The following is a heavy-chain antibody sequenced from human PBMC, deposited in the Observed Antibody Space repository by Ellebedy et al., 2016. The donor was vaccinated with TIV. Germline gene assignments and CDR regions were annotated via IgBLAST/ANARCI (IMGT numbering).Heavy chain of an antibody. V-gene: IGHV3-74*01. J-gene: IGHJ4*02. CDR2: INSDGSST. D-gene: IGHD7-27*01. Sequence: PGGSLRLSCAAPGFPFGSYWVHWVRQAPGKGLVWVSRINSDGSSTYYADSVRGRFTISRDNAKNTRYLQMDSLRVEDKAVYYCGRERWGLGDYWGQGTLVTVSS. CDR3: GRERWGLGDY. CDR1: GFPFGSYW.